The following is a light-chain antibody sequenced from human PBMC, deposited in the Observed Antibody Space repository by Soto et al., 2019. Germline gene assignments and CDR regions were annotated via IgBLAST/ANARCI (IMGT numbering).Light chain of an antibody. J-gene: IGKJ1*01. Sequence: DIQMTQSPSALSASLGDRVTITCRASQSISSWLAWYQQKPGRAPKLLIYDVSSLESGVPSRFSGSGSGTEFTLTISSLQPDDFATYYCQQYNSYSGTFGQGTKVDIK. CDR3: QQYNSYSGT. V-gene: IGKV1-5*01. CDR1: QSISSW. CDR2: DVS.